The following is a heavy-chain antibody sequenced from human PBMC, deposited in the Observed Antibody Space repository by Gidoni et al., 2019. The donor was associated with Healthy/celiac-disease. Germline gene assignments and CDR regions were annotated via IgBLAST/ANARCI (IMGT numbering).Heavy chain of an antibody. CDR2: IYYSGST. CDR1: GGSISSSSYY. CDR3: ARRLFRYSGSHDSRNVDY. D-gene: IGHD1-26*01. Sequence: QLQLQESGPGLVKPSETLSLTCTVSGGSISSSSYYWGWIRQPPGKGLEWIGSIYYSGSTYYNPSLKSRVTISVDTSKNQFSLKLSSVTAADTAVYYCARRLFRYSGSHDSRNVDYWGQGTLVTVSS. V-gene: IGHV4-39*01. J-gene: IGHJ4*02.